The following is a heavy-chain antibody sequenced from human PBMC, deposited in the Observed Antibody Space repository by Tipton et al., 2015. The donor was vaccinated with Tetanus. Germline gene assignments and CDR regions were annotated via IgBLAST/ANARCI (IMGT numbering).Heavy chain of an antibody. Sequence: SLRLSCATSGFPFTSYALSWVRQAPGRGLEWVSFINGDGGTTYYADSARGRFTISRDNSGATVYLQLNSLRVDDTAIYYCAKSRTVSGVLIIDYWGQVTLVTVSS. CDR2: INGDGGTT. J-gene: IGHJ4*02. D-gene: IGHD6-19*01. CDR3: AKSRTVSGVLIIDY. CDR1: GFPFTSYA. V-gene: IGHV3-23*01.